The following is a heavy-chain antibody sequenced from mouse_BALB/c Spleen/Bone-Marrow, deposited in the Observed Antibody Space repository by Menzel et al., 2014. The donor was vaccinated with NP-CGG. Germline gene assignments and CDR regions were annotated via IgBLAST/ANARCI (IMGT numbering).Heavy chain of an antibody. J-gene: IGHJ2*01. CDR1: GFTFSNYA. CDR3: AKQNWFDY. CDR2: ISSGGSYT. Sequence: EVQRVESGGGLVKPGGSLKLSCAASGFTFSNYAMSWVRQTPEKRLEWVAIISSGGSYTYYPDSVKGRFTISRDNAKTILYLHMSSLRSEDTPMYYSAKQNWFDYWGQGTTLTVSS. V-gene: IGHV5-9-3*01.